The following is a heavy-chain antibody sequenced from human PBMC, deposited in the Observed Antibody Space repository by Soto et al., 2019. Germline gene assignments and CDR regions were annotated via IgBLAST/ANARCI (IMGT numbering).Heavy chain of an antibody. J-gene: IGHJ4*02. V-gene: IGHV1-46*01. CDR2: INPSGGAT. Sequence: ASVKVSCKASGYTFTNYYIYWVRQAPGQGLEWMGIINPSGGATSYAQQFQGRMTMTTDTSTRTVYMELSSLRSEDTAVYYCARDILMTTVTTFGYWGQGTLVTVSS. D-gene: IGHD4-17*01. CDR3: ARDILMTTVTTFGY. CDR1: GYTFTNYY.